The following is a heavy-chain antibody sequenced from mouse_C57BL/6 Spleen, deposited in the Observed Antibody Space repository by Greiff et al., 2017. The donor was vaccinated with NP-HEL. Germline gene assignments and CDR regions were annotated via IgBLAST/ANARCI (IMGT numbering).Heavy chain of an antibody. Sequence: EVQLQQSGPGLVKPSHSLSLTCTVTGYSITSGYGWNWIRQFPGNKLEWMGYISYSGRTNYNRSLKSRISITRDTSKNQFFLQWNSVTTEDTATYYCARTARIKYWGEGTTLTGSS. CDR2: ISYSGRT. V-gene: IGHV3-2*02. D-gene: IGHD1-2*01. J-gene: IGHJ2*01. CDR1: GYSITSGYG. CDR3: ARTARIKY.